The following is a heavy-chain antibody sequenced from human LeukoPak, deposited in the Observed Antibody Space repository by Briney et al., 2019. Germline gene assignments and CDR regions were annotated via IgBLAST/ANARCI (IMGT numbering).Heavy chain of an antibody. Sequence: GGSLRLSCAASEFTFSSYAMNWVRQAPGKGLEWVSVISSSGGTTNYADSVKGRFTISRDNSKNTLYLQMNSLRAEDTAAYYCAKSHVYYYYGMDVWGQGTTVTVSS. CDR3: AKSHVYYYYGMDV. CDR2: ISSSGGTT. CDR1: EFTFSSYA. J-gene: IGHJ6*02. V-gene: IGHV3-23*01.